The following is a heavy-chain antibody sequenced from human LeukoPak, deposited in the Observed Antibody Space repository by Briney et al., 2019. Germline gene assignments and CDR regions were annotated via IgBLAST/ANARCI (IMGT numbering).Heavy chain of an antibody. V-gene: IGHV3-11*01. Sequence: PGGSLRLSCAASGFTFSDYYMSWIRQAPGKGLEWVSYISSSGSTIYYADSVKGRFTISRDNAKNSLYLQMNSLRAEDTAVYYCARDRDSSGFYYYYGMDVWGQGTTVTVSS. CDR1: GFTFSDYY. CDR3: ARDRDSSGFYYYYGMDV. D-gene: IGHD3-22*01. J-gene: IGHJ6*02. CDR2: ISSSGSTI.